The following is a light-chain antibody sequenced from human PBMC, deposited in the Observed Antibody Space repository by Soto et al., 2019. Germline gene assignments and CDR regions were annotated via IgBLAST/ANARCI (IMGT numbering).Light chain of an antibody. CDR1: QNIRKY. CDR3: HQSHIMPYA. CDR2: AAS. J-gene: IGKJ2*01. Sequence: DIQMTQSPSSLSASVGDRVTITCRTSQNIRKYLNWYQHKPGKAPNVLIYAASSLQSGVPSRFSGSGSGTDFTLTISSVQPEDFATYYCHQSHIMPYAFGQGTKLEIK. V-gene: IGKV1-39*01.